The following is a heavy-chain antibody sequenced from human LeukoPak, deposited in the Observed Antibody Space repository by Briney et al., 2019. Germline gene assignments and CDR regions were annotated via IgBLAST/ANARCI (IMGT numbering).Heavy chain of an antibody. D-gene: IGHD1-26*01. CDR1: GYTLTELS. Sequence: ASVKVSCKVSGYTLTELSMQWVRQAPGNGVEWMGGFDPEDGETIYAQKFQGRVTMTEDTSTDTAYMELSSLRSEDTAVYYCATLNFISGSHHWGQGTLVTVSS. CDR2: FDPEDGET. J-gene: IGHJ4*02. CDR3: ATLNFISGSHH. V-gene: IGHV1-24*01.